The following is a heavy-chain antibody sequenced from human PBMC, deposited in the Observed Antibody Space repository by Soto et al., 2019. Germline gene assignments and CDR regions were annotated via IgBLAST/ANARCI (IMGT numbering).Heavy chain of an antibody. CDR3: AKGRDCSSTSCYTSYYYYGMDV. CDR2: ISGSGGST. D-gene: IGHD2-2*02. J-gene: IGHJ6*02. V-gene: IGHV3-23*01. Sequence: LRLSCAASGFTFSSYAMSWVRQAPGKGLEWVSAISGSGGSTYYADSVKGRFTISRDNSKNTLYLQMNSLRAEDTAVYYCAKGRDCSSTSCYTSYYYYGMDVWGQGTTVTVSS. CDR1: GFTFSSYA.